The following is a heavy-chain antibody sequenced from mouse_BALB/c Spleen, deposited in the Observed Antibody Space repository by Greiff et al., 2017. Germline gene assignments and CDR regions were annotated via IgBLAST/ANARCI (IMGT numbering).Heavy chain of an antibody. J-gene: IGHJ4*01. CDR2: IDPFNGGT. CDR3: ARSYRTTRGYAMDY. D-gene: IGHD2-14*01. Sequence: VHVKQSGPELMKPGASVKISCKASGYSFTSYYMHWVKQSHGKSLEWIGYIDPFNGGTSYNQKFKGKATLTVDKSSSTAYMHLSSLTSEDSAVYYCARSYRTTRGYAMDYWGQGASVTVSS. CDR1: GYSFTSYY. V-gene: IGHV1S135*01.